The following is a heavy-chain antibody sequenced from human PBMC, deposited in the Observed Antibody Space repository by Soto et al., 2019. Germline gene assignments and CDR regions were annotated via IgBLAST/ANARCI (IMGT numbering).Heavy chain of an antibody. Sequence: GGSLRLSCAPSGFTFSSYSMHSVRHAPGKGSEWVAVISYDGSNKYYADSVKGRFTISRDNSKNTLYLQMNSLRAEDTAVYYCARDSHIVVVIQSHDSFDIWGQGT. CDR2: ISYDGSNK. CDR3: ARDSHIVVVIQSHDSFDI. CDR1: GFTFSSYS. J-gene: IGHJ3*02. V-gene: IGHV3-30-3*01. D-gene: IGHD3-22*01.